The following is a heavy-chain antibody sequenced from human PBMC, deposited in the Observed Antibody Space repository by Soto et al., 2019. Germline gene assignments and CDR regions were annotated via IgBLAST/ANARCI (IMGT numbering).Heavy chain of an antibody. CDR3: ARGPRYCSSTSCYINWFDP. CDR1: GFTFSTYA. V-gene: IGHV3-23*01. CDR2: ISGSGGST. J-gene: IGHJ5*02. D-gene: IGHD2-2*02. Sequence: EVQMLESGGGFVQPGGSLRLSCEASGFTFSTYAMNWVHQAPGKGLEWVSVISGSGGSTYYADSVKGQFTISRDNSKNTVYLQMNSLRAEDTAVYYCARGPRYCSSTSCYINWFDPWGQGTLVTVSS.